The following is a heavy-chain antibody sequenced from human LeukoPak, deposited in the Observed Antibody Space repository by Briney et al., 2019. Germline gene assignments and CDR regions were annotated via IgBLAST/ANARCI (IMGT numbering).Heavy chain of an antibody. Sequence: SETLSLTCTVSGGSISSSSYYWGWIRQPPGKGLEWMGNIYYSGSTYYNPSLKSRVIISVDTSKNQFSLRLRSVTAADTAVYYCARGLNNRKSGRRFDVFEIWGQGTMVTVSS. CDR2: IYYSGST. CDR3: ARGLNNRKSGRRFDVFEI. CDR1: GGSISSSSYY. J-gene: IGHJ3*02. V-gene: IGHV4-39*07. D-gene: IGHD1-14*01.